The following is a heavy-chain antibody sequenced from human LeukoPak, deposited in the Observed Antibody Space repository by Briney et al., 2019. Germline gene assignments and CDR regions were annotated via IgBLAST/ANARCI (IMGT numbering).Heavy chain of an antibody. D-gene: IGHD1-26*01. CDR1: GGSFRGYY. J-gene: IGHJ4*02. Sequence: SETLSLTCAVYGGSFRGYYWSWIRQPPGKGLEWIGEINHSGSTNYNPSLKSRVTISVDTSKNQLSLKLSSVTAADTAVYYCARTLGARGVWGQGTLVTVSS. V-gene: IGHV4-34*01. CDR2: INHSGST. CDR3: ARTLGARGV.